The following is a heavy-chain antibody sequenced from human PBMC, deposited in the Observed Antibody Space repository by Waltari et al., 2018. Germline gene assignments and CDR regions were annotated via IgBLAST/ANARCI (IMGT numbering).Heavy chain of an antibody. D-gene: IGHD6-6*01. CDR1: GGSFSGYY. Sequence: QVQLQQWGAGLLKPSETLSLTCAVYGGSFSGYYWSWIRQPPGKGLEWIGEINHRGSTNYNPSLKSRVTISVDTSKNQFSLKLSSVTAADTAVYYCARGRRGSSSSDYWGQGTLVTVSS. CDR3: ARGRRGSSSSDY. V-gene: IGHV4-34*01. CDR2: INHRGST. J-gene: IGHJ4*02.